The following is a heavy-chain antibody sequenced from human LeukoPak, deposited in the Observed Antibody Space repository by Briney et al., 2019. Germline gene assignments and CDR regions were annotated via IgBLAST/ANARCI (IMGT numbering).Heavy chain of an antibody. J-gene: IGHJ3*02. CDR1: GDNVSSNSAA. CDR2: TYYRSKWYN. D-gene: IGHD1-26*01. Sequence: PSQTLSLTCAISGDNVSSNSAAWNWIRQSPSRGLEWLGRTYYRSKWYNDYAVSVKSRISLTPDTSKNRFSLQLNSVTPEDTAVYYCARSTPVGYVYQNAFDIWGQGTMVTVSS. CDR3: ARSTPVGYVYQNAFDI. V-gene: IGHV6-1*01.